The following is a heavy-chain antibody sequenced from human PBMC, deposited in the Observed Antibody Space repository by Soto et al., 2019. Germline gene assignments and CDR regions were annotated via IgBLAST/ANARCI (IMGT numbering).Heavy chain of an antibody. J-gene: IGHJ6*02. D-gene: IGHD3-10*01. Sequence: ASVKVSCKVSGYTLTELSMHWVRQAPGKGLEWMGGFDPEDGETIYAQKFQGRVTMTEDTSTDTAYMELSSLRSEDTAVYYCATGNGSGKTYYNYGMDVWGQGTTVTVSS. CDR1: GYTLTELS. CDR2: FDPEDGET. CDR3: ATGNGSGKTYYNYGMDV. V-gene: IGHV1-24*01.